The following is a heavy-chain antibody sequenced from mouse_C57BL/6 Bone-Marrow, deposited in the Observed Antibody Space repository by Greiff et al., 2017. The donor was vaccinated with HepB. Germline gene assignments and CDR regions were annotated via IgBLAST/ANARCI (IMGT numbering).Heavy chain of an antibody. CDR3: ARHGGDYGNYYAMDY. V-gene: IGHV5-2*01. Sequence: EVQRVESGGGLVQPGESLKLSCESNEYEFPSHDMSWVRKTPEKRLELVAAINSDGGSTYYPDTMERRFIISRDNTKKTLYLQMSSLRSEDTALYYCARHGGDYGNYYAMDYWGQGTSVTVSS. D-gene: IGHD2-1*01. CDR2: INSDGGST. J-gene: IGHJ4*01. CDR1: EYEFPSHD.